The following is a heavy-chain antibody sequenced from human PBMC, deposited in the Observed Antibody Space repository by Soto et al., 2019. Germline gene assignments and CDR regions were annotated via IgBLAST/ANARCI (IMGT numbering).Heavy chain of an antibody. D-gene: IGHD5-18*01. CDR3: ARGLRRGYSYGYYDY. CDR2: INHSGST. V-gene: IGHV4-34*01. J-gene: IGHJ4*02. Sequence: TSETLSLTCAVYGGSFSGYYWSWIRQPPGKGLEWIGEINHSGSTNYNPSLKSRVTTSVDTSKNQFSLKLSSVTAADTAVYYCARGLRRGYSYGYYDYWGQGTLVTVSS. CDR1: GGSFSGYY.